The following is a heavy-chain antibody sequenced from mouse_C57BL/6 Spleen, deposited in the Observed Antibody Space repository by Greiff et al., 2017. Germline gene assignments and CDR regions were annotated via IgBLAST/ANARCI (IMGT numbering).Heavy chain of an antibody. J-gene: IGHJ4*01. CDR3: ARSSDYYGSSYYAMDY. Sequence: QVQLQQSGAELVRPGTSVKVSCKASGYAFTNYLIEWVKQRPGQGLEWIGVINPGSGGTNYNEKFKGKATLTADKSSSTAYMQLSSLTSEDSAVYFCARSSDYYGSSYYAMDYWGQGTSVTVSS. V-gene: IGHV1-54*01. D-gene: IGHD1-1*01. CDR2: INPGSGGT. CDR1: GYAFTNYL.